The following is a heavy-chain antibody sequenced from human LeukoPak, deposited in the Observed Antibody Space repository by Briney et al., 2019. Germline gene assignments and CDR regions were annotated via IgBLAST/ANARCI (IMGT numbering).Heavy chain of an antibody. Sequence: GGALRLSCAASRFTFSTYSMNWVRQAPGKGLEWVSYISGRSGTIYYADSVKGRFTISRDNARNSLYLQMNSLRAEDTAVYYCARRSEFGVLYYMDVWGKGTTVTVSS. CDR2: ISGRSGTI. D-gene: IGHD3-16*01. J-gene: IGHJ6*03. CDR3: ARRSEFGVLYYMDV. CDR1: RFTFSTYS. V-gene: IGHV3-48*01.